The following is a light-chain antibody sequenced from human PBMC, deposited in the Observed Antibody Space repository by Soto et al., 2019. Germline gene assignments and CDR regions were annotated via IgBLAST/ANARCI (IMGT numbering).Light chain of an antibody. J-gene: IGKJ5*01. Sequence: ENVLTQSPGTLSLSPGERATLSCRASQTVSSYLTWYQQRPGQAPRLLISGASRRATGIPDRFSRSGSGTDFPLTIGRREPEDFAVYYCQQYGTSPITFGQGTRLEIK. V-gene: IGKV3-20*01. CDR1: QTVSSY. CDR2: GAS. CDR3: QQYGTSPIT.